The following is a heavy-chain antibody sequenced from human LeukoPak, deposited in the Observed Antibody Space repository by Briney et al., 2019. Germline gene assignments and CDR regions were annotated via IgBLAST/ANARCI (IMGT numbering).Heavy chain of an antibody. Sequence: SVKVSCKASGGTISSYAISWVRQAPGQGLEWMGRIIPIFGIANYAQKFQGRVTITADKSTSTAYMELSSLRSEDTAVYYCARGREEDSSGYYYGFDYWGQGTLVTVSS. CDR3: ARGREEDSSGYYYGFDY. CDR2: IIPIFGIA. CDR1: GGTISSYA. J-gene: IGHJ4*02. D-gene: IGHD3-22*01. V-gene: IGHV1-69*04.